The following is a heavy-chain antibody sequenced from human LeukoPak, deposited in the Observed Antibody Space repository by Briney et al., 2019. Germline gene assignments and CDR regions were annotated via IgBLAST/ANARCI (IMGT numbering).Heavy chain of an antibody. CDR1: GFTFSDYY. CDR2: ISSSGSTI. D-gene: IGHD3-22*01. V-gene: IGHV3-11*04. J-gene: IGHJ4*02. CDR3: AKEIDTSGYSPFDY. Sequence: PGGSLRLSCAASGFTFSDYYMSWIRQAPGKGLEWVSYISSSGSTIYYADSVKGRFTISRDNSKNTLYLQMNSLRAEDTAVYYCAKEIDTSGYSPFDYWGQGTLVTVSS.